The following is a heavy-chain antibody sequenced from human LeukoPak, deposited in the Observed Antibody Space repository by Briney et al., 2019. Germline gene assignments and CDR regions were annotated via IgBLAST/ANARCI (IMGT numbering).Heavy chain of an antibody. CDR2: IYYSGNT. V-gene: IGHV4-39*07. CDR3: AREDYGGNSLDAFDI. J-gene: IGHJ3*02. Sequence: SETLSLTCTVSGGSISSSSYYWGWIRQPPGKGLEWIGSIYYSGNTHYNPSLKSRVTISVDTSKNQFSLKLSSVTAADTAVYYCAREDYGGNSLDAFDIWGQGIMVTVSS. CDR1: GGSISSSSYY. D-gene: IGHD4-23*01.